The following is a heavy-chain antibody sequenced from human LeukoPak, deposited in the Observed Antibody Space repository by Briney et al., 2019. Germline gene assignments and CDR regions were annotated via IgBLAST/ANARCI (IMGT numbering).Heavy chain of an antibody. V-gene: IGHV3-23*01. D-gene: IGHD1-26*01. CDR2: ISPNGVIT. J-gene: IGHJ4*02. CDR1: GFTFSSHG. CDR3: ARGVVGGPLDY. Sequence: GGSLRVSCAASGFTFSSHGMNWVRQAPGKGLEWVSGISPNGVITYYADSVKGRFTISRDNSKNTLYLQMNSLRAEDTAVYYCARGVVGGPLDYWGQGTLVTVSS.